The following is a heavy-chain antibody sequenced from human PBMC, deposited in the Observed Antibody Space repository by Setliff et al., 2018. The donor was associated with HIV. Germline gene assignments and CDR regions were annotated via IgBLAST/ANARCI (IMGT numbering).Heavy chain of an antibody. J-gene: IGHJ2*01. Sequence: SETLSLTCTVAGGSINGYYWSWVRQPAGKGLEWIGRIYSSGSTNYNPSLKSRVTISVDTSKNQFSLKLSSVTAADTAVYYCARDMGGGDWYFDLWGRGTLVTVS. D-gene: IGHD3-10*01. CDR1: GGSINGYY. V-gene: IGHV4-4*07. CDR3: ARDMGGGDWYFDL. CDR2: IYSSGST.